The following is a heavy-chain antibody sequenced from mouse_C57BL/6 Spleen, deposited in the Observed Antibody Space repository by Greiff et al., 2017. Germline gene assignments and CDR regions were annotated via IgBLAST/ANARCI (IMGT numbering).Heavy chain of an antibody. CDR1: GYTFTDYY. Sequence: EVKLQESGPVLVKPGASVKMSCKASGYTFTDYYMNWVKQSHGKSLEWIGVINPYNGGTSYNQKFKGKATLTVDKSSSTAYMELNSLTSEDSAVYYCARPGNYDYWGQGTTLTVSS. CDR3: ARPGNYDY. D-gene: IGHD2-1*01. CDR2: INPYNGGT. V-gene: IGHV1-19*01. J-gene: IGHJ2*01.